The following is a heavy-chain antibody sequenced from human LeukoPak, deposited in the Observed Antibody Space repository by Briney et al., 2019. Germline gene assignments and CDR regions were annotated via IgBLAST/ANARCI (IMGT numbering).Heavy chain of an antibody. CDR3: ARVSYYDSSGYYPNYYYYYGMDV. CDR2: ISAYNGNT. J-gene: IGHJ6*02. Sequence: ASVKVSCKASGYTFTIYGISWVRQAPGQGLEWMGWISAYNGNTNYAQKLQGRVTMTTDTSTSTTYMELRSLRSDATAVYYCARVSYYDSSGYYPNYYYYYGMDVWGQGTTVTVSS. CDR1: GYTFTIYG. V-gene: IGHV1-18*01. D-gene: IGHD3-22*01.